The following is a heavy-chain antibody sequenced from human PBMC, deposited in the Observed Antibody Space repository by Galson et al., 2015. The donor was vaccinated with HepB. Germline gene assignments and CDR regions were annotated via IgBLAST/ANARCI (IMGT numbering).Heavy chain of an antibody. J-gene: IGHJ4*02. CDR2: IKQDESEK. D-gene: IGHD4-17*01. CDR3: ASHDYGDYASFDY. Sequence: SLRLSCAGSGFTFSLYWMSWVRQAPGKGLEWVANIKQDESEKYYVDSVKGRFTISRDNAKNSLYLQMNSLRAEDTAVYYCASHDYGDYASFDYWGQGTLVTVSS. CDR1: GFTFSLYW. V-gene: IGHV3-7*03.